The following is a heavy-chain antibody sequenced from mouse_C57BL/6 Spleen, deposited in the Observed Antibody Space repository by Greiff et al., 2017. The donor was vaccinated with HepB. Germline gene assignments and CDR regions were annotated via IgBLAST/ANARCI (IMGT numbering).Heavy chain of an antibody. D-gene: IGHD2-1*01. J-gene: IGHJ4*01. V-gene: IGHV1-42*01. Sequence: VQLQQSGPELVKPGASVKISCKASGYSFTGYYMNWVKQSPEKSLEWIGEINPSTGVTTYNQKFKAKATLTVDKSSSTAYMQLKSLTSEDSAVYYCVIYYGNYSEAMDYWGQGTSVTVAS. CDR3: VIYYGNYSEAMDY. CDR2: INPSTGVT. CDR1: GYSFTGYY.